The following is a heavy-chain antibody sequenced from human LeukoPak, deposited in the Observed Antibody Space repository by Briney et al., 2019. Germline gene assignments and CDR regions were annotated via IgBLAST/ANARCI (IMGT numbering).Heavy chain of an antibody. Sequence: ASVKVSCKASGYTFTGYYMHWVRQAPGQGLEWMGWINPNSGGTNYAQKFQGRVTMTRDTSISTAYMELSSLRSEDTAVYYCARGRGKQWLVWHYYMDVWGKGTTVTVSS. CDR2: INPNSGGT. CDR1: GYTFTGYY. CDR3: ARGRGKQWLVWHYYMDV. D-gene: IGHD6-19*01. V-gene: IGHV1-2*02. J-gene: IGHJ6*03.